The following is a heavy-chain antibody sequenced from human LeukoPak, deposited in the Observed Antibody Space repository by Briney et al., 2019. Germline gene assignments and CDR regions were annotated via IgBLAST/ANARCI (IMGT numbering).Heavy chain of an antibody. J-gene: IGHJ2*01. V-gene: IGHV3-15*01. Sequence: PGRSLRLSCAASGFPFSSAWMTWVRQTPEKGLEWVGRIKQTGAGGATDYAAPVKGRFTISRDDSKNMLYLQMSSLRIEDTGVYFCITDWGIVGDRNGRHFDLWGRGTPVTVSS. CDR3: ITDWGIVGDRNGRHFDL. CDR2: IKQTGAGGAT. D-gene: IGHD1-26*01. CDR1: GFPFSSAW.